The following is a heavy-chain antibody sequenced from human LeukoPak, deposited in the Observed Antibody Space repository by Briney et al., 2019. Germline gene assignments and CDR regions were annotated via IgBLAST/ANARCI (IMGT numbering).Heavy chain of an antibody. J-gene: IGHJ4*02. V-gene: IGHV1-2*02. CDR1: GYTFTDYY. CDR2: LKPNSGGT. D-gene: IGHD2-2*01. Sequence: ASVKVSCKASGYTFTDYYMHWVRQAPGQGLEWMGWLKPNSGGTNYAQKFQGRVTMTRDTSIRPLYMDLRRLRSDDTAVYYCARDRSRVLDYWGQGTLVTVSS. CDR3: ARDRSRVLDY.